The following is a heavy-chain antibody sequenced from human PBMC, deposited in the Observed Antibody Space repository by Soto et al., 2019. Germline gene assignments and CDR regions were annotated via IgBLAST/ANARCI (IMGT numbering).Heavy chain of an antibody. CDR2: ISSSSSTI. D-gene: IGHD6-13*01. CDR1: GFTFSSYS. J-gene: IGHJ3*02. Sequence: EVQLVESGGGLVQPGGSLRLSCAASGFTFSSYSMNWVRQAPGKGLEWVSYISSSSSTIYYADSVKGRFTISRDNAKNSLYLQMNSLRDDDTAVYYCARGGEYSSSWCAFDIWGQVTMVTVSA. V-gene: IGHV3-48*02. CDR3: ARGGEYSSSWCAFDI.